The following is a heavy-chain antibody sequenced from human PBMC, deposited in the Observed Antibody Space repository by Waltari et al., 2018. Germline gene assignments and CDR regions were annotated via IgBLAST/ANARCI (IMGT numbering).Heavy chain of an antibody. CDR1: GYIFTDYY. Sequence: QVQLVQSGAEVKRPGASVKVSCKASGYIFTDYYMHWVRQAPGQGLEWMGWINPNSGGTNYAQKFQDRVIMTRDTSIGTVYMELSSLQSDDTAIYYCASWSAPFDYWGQGTLVTVSS. J-gene: IGHJ4*02. CDR2: INPNSGGT. CDR3: ASWSAPFDY. V-gene: IGHV1-2*02. D-gene: IGHD3-3*01.